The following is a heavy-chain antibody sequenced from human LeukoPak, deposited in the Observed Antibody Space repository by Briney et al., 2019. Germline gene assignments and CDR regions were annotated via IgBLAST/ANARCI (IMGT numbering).Heavy chain of an antibody. Sequence: ASVKVSCKVSGYTLTELSMHWVRQAPGQGLEWMGWISAYNGNTNYAQKLQGRVTMTTDTSTSTAYMELRSLRSDDTAVYYCLRDGYNLGYWGQGTLVTVSS. CDR3: LRDGYNLGY. J-gene: IGHJ4*02. V-gene: IGHV1-18*01. CDR1: GYTLTELS. D-gene: IGHD5-24*01. CDR2: ISAYNGNT.